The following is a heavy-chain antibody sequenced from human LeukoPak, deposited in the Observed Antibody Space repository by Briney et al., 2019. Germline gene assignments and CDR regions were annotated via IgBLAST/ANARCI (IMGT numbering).Heavy chain of an antibody. Sequence: GESLKISCKGSGYSFTSYWIGWVRQMHGKGLGWMGINYPGDSDTSYSPSFQGQVTISDNKSISTSYLQWTSLKAAATAMYYCARTGGIYGSPTKDDAFDIWGQGTMVTVSS. D-gene: IGHD3-10*01. CDR3: ARTGGIYGSPTKDDAFDI. V-gene: IGHV5-51*01. CDR2: NYPGDSDT. J-gene: IGHJ3*02. CDR1: GYSFTSYW.